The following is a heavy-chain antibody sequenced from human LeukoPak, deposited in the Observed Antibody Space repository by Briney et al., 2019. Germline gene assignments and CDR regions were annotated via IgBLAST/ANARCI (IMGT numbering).Heavy chain of an antibody. CDR3: ATPGRRDGYSFYYYYGMDV. J-gene: IGHJ6*02. D-gene: IGHD5-24*01. Sequence: SSETLSLTCAVYGGSFSGYYWSWIRQPPGKGLEWIGEINHSGSTNYNPSLKSRVTISVDTSKNQFSLKLSSVTAADTAVYYCATPGRRDGYSFYYYYGMDVWGQGTTVTVSS. CDR1: GGSFSGYY. CDR2: INHSGST. V-gene: IGHV4-34*01.